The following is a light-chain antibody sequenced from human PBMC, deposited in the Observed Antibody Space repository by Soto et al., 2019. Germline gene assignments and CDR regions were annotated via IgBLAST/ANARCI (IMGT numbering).Light chain of an antibody. J-gene: IGKJ1*01. Sequence: EIVLTQSPATLSVSPGERATLSCRASQSVSSWLAWYHQKPGQAPRLLTYGASSRATGIPDRFSGSGSGTDFPPTISRLEPEDFAVFYCQQYGNTPWTFGQGTKVDIK. CDR2: GAS. CDR1: QSVSSW. V-gene: IGKV3-20*01. CDR3: QQYGNTPWT.